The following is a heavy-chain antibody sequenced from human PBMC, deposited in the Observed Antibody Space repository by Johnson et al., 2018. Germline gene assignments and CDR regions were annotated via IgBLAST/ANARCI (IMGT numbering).Heavy chain of an antibody. CDR1: GFTFSKYG. J-gene: IGHJ4*02. Sequence: VQLVESGGGLAQPGGSLRLSCSASGFTFSKYGMNWVRQAPGRGLEWVSSIRGSGDSTHFADSVKGRFTISRDNSKNTLYLQMSNLTAEDTAVYYCTKDYRYYYGSGSYYPFDYWGQGTLVTVSS. V-gene: IGHV3-23*04. CDR2: IRGSGDST. D-gene: IGHD3-10*01. CDR3: TKDYRYYYGSGSYYPFDY.